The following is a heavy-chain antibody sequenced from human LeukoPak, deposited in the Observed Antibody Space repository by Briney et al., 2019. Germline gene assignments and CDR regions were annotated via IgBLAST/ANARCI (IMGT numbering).Heavy chain of an antibody. Sequence: PGGSLRLSCAASGFTFHDSAMHWVRQAPGKGLEWVSGISPGGDKPYYADSVRGRFTISRDNSKNTMYLQMNSLRAEDTAVYYCAQDRAWIEFYFWGQGTLVTVSS. J-gene: IGHJ4*02. CDR3: AQDRAWIEFYF. V-gene: IGHV3-23*01. D-gene: IGHD2/OR15-2a*01. CDR2: ISPGGDKP. CDR1: GFTFHDSA.